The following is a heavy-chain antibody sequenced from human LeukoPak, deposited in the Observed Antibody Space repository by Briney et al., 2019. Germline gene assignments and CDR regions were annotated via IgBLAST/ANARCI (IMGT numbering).Heavy chain of an antibody. CDR3: ARGKSRDGYKKY. D-gene: IGHD5-24*01. V-gene: IGHV3-74*01. CDR1: GFTFSSYW. J-gene: IGHJ4*02. Sequence: GGSLRPSCAASGFTFSSYWMHWVRQAPGKGLVWVSRINSDGSSTSYADSVKGRFTISRDNAKNTLYLQMNSLRAEDTAVYYCARGKSRDGYKKYWGQGTLVTVSS. CDR2: INSDGSST.